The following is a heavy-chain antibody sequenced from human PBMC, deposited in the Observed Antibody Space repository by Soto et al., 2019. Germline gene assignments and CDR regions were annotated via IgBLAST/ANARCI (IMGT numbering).Heavy chain of an antibody. CDR3: AHYFYILVDDAFDI. Sequence: QITLKESGPTLVKPTQTLTLTCTFSGFSLSTSGVGVGWIRQPPGKALEWLALIYWDDDKRYSPSLKSRLTITNDTSKNQVVFTMTNMDPVDTATYYCAHYFYILVDDAFDIWGQGTMVTVSS. D-gene: IGHD2-8*02. CDR2: IYWDDDK. J-gene: IGHJ3*02. V-gene: IGHV2-5*02. CDR1: GFSLSTSGVG.